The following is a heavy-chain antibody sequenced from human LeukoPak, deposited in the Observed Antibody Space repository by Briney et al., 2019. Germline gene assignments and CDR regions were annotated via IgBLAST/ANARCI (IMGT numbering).Heavy chain of an antibody. CDR3: AREGSAAGTLTSWFDP. V-gene: IGHV1-69*01. CDR1: GGTFGSYA. Sequence: ASVKVSCTASGGTFGSYAISWVRQAPGQGLEWMGGIIPIFGTANYAQKFQGRVTITADESTSTAYMELSSLRSEDTAVYYCAREGSAAGTLTSWFDPWGQGTLVTVSS. J-gene: IGHJ5*02. D-gene: IGHD6-13*01. CDR2: IIPIFGTA.